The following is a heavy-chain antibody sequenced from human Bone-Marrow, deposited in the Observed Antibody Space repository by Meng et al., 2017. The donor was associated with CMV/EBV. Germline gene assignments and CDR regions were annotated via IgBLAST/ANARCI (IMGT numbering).Heavy chain of an antibody. CDR3: ARGLWGSSCSSGWARV. Sequence: YGGSFSGYYWSWIRQPPGKGLEWIGEINHSGSTNYNPSLKSRVTISVDTSKNQFSLKLSSVTAADTAVYYCARGLWGSSCSSGWARVWGQGTTVTVSS. V-gene: IGHV4-34*01. D-gene: IGHD6-19*01. CDR2: INHSGST. J-gene: IGHJ6*02. CDR1: GGSFSGYY.